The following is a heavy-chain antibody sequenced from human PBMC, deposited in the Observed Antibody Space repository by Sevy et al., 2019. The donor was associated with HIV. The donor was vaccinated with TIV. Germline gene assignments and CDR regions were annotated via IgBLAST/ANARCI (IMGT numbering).Heavy chain of an antibody. CDR2: IYYSGST. Sequence: SETLSLTCTVSGSSISSYYWSWIRQPPGKGLEWIGYIYYSGSTNYNPSLKSRVTISVDTSKNQFSLKLSSVTAADTAVYYCARELRPRPHKNRFDPWGQGTLVTVSS. D-gene: IGHD4-17*01. J-gene: IGHJ5*02. CDR1: GSSISSYY. CDR3: ARELRPRPHKNRFDP. V-gene: IGHV4-59*13.